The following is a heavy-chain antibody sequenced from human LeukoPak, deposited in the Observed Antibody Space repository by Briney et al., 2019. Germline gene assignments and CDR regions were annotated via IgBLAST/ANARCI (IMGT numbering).Heavy chain of an antibody. CDR1: GFTFSSYA. V-gene: IGHV3-30*04. D-gene: IGHD6-13*01. Sequence: GGSLRLSCAASGFTFSSYAMHWVRQAPGKGLEWVAVISYDGSNKYYADSVKGRFTISRDNSKNTLYLQMNSLRAEDTAVYYCARRRYSSSRYIDYWGQGTLVTVSS. J-gene: IGHJ4*02. CDR3: ARRRYSSSRYIDY. CDR2: ISYDGSNK.